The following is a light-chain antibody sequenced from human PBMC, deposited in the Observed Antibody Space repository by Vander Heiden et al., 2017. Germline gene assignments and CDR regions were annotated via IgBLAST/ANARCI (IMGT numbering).Light chain of an antibody. J-gene: IGLJ2*01. CDR3: VLYMGSGISV. CDR2: STN. CDR1: AAPASTSYY. V-gene: IGLV8-61*01. Sequence: VVTHGPSLPLSPRGRVTLTCGLSAAPASTSYYPRWYQQTPGQAPRTLIYSTNSRSPGVPDRFSGSILGNKAALTITGAQADDESDYYCVLYMGSGISVFGGGTKLTVL.